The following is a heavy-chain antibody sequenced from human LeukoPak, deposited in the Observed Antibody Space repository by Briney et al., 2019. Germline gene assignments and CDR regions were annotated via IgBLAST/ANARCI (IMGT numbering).Heavy chain of an antibody. CDR3: AREGGGLLRYFDWLTTLDY. CDR2: INPNSGGT. D-gene: IGHD3-9*01. Sequence: GASVKVSCKASGYIFTNYDINWVRQAPGQGLEWMGWINPNSGGTNYAQKFQGRVTMTRDTSISTAYMELSRLRSDDTAVYYCAREGGGLLRYFDWLTTLDYWGQGTLVTVSS. CDR1: GYIFTNYD. V-gene: IGHV1-2*02. J-gene: IGHJ4*02.